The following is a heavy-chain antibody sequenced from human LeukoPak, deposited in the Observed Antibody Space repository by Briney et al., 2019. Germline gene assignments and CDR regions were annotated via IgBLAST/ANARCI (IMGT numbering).Heavy chain of an antibody. D-gene: IGHD3-10*01. J-gene: IGHJ4*02. CDR3: ARQTPNSGSYYATYYFDY. Sequence: GGSLRLSCAASGFAFNTYWMSWVRQAPGKGLEWVANIKQDGSEKSYVDSVKGRFTISRDNAMNSLYLQMNSLRVEDTAIYYCARQTPNSGSYYATYYFDYWGQGTLVTVSS. CDR2: IKQDGSEK. V-gene: IGHV3-7*01. CDR1: GFAFNTYW.